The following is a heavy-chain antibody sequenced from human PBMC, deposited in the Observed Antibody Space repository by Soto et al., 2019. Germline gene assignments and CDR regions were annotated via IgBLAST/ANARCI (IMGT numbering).Heavy chain of an antibody. CDR1: GGSISSYY. CDR2: IYYSGNT. J-gene: IGHJ5*02. CDR3: ARVRDCSGGTCYSWWFDP. D-gene: IGHD2-15*01. V-gene: IGHV4-59*01. Sequence: QVQLQESGPGLVKPSETLSLSCTVSGGSISSYYWSWIRQTPGKGLEWIGHIYYSGNTNYNPSLKSRVTISVDPSKNQGSLKLSSVTAADTAVYYCARVRDCSGGTCYSWWFDPWGQGTLVTVSS.